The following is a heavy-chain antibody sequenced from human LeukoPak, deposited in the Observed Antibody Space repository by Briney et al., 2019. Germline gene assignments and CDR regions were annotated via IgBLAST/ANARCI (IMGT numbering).Heavy chain of an antibody. D-gene: IGHD5-12*01. CDR2: FDPEDGET. CDR1: GYTLTELS. Sequence: GASVKVSCKVSGYTLTELSMHWVRQAPGKGLEWMGGFDPEDGETIYAQKFQGRVTMTEDTSTDTAYMELSSLRSEDTAVYYCATGGNSGYDFHAFDIWGHGTMVTVSS. V-gene: IGHV1-24*01. CDR3: ATGGNSGYDFHAFDI. J-gene: IGHJ3*02.